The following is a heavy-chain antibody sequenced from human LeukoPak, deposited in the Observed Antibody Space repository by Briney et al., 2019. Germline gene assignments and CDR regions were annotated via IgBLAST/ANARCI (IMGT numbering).Heavy chain of an antibody. V-gene: IGHV3-21*05. J-gene: IGHJ4*02. CDR1: GFTFSNFE. CDR2: ITRSSRII. D-gene: IGHD3-10*02. CDR3: ARGTMFPYYFDY. Sequence: GGSLRLSCAASGFTFSNFEMNWVRQIPGKGLEWLSFITRSSRIIYYADSLKGRFTISRDNAKNSLYLQMNSLRAEDTAVYYCARGTMFPYYFDYWGQGTLVTVSS.